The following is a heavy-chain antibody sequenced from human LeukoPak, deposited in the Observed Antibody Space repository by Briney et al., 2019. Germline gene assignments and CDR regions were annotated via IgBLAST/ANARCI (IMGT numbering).Heavy chain of an antibody. J-gene: IGHJ4*02. CDR1: GLTFRTTW. Sequence: GGSLRLSCATSGLTFRTTWMHWVRQAPGKGLMWVSRMNGEGTTIDYADSVKGRFTVSRDYAKNTLFLQMNNLRTEDTALYFCATARNFRFEYWGQGSLVIVSA. CDR3: ATARNFRFEY. V-gene: IGHV3-74*01. CDR2: MNGEGTTI. D-gene: IGHD1-7*01.